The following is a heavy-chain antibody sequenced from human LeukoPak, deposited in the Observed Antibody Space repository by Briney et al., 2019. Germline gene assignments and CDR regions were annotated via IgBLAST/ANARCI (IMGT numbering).Heavy chain of an antibody. V-gene: IGHV3-23*01. Sequence: PGGSLRLSCAASGFTFSTYAVNWVRQAPGKGLEWVSTISGSGDSTYYADSVKGRFTISRDNSKNTLYLQMSSLRDEDMAIYYCSIMQRTGPAIYWGQGTLVTVSS. CDR3: SIMQRTGPAIY. J-gene: IGHJ1*01. D-gene: IGHD5-18*01. CDR2: ISGSGDST. CDR1: GFTFSTYA.